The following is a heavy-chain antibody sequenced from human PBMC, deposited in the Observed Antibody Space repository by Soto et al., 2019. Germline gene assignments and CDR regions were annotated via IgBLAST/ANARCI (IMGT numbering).Heavy chain of an antibody. D-gene: IGHD5-18*01. CDR2: ISGSGGST. CDR1: GFTFSSYA. CDR3: AKDWGTTMVTGWFDP. V-gene: IGHV3-23*01. Sequence: EVQLLESGGGMAQPGGSLRLSCVASGFTFSSYAMSWVRQAPGKGLEWVSAISGSGGSTYYADSVKGRFTISRDDSKNTLYVQMNSLRAEDTAVYYCAKDWGTTMVTGWFDPWGQGTLVTVSS. J-gene: IGHJ5*02.